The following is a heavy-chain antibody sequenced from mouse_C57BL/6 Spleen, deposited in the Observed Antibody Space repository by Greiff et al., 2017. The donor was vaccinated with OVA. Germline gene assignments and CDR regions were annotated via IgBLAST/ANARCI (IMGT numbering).Heavy chain of an antibody. V-gene: IGHV5-4*03. J-gene: IGHJ1*03. CDR2: ISDGGSYT. CDR1: GFTFSSYA. Sequence: EVMLVESGGGLVKPGGSLKLSCAASGFTFSSYAMSWVRQTPGTRLEWVANISDGGSYTYYPDHVKGRFTISRDNATNNLYLQMSQLKSEDTAMYYCARADYGSSYDWYFDVWGTGTTVTVSS. D-gene: IGHD1-1*01. CDR3: ARADYGSSYDWYFDV.